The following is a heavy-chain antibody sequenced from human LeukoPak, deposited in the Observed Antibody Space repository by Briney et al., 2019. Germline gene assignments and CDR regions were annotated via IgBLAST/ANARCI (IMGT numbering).Heavy chain of an antibody. V-gene: IGHV3-43*02. J-gene: IGHJ4*02. Sequence: AGGSLRLSCAASGFTFDDYAMHWVRQAPGKGLEWVSLISGDGGSTYYADSVKGRFTISRDNSKNSLYLQMNSLRTEDTALYYCAKGVGYYYGSGSLIWGQGTLVTVSP. CDR1: GFTFDDYA. D-gene: IGHD3-10*01. CDR2: ISGDGGST. CDR3: AKGVGYYYGSGSLI.